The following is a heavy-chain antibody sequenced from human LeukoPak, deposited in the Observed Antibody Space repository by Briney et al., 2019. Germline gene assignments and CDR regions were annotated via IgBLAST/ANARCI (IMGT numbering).Heavy chain of an antibody. J-gene: IGHJ4*02. CDR2: ISFDGSNK. V-gene: IGHV3-30-3*01. CDR3: ARERSGLGYFDY. D-gene: IGHD3-3*01. CDR1: GFTFSSHA. Sequence: PGGSLRLSCAASGFTFSSHALHWVRQGPVKGLEWVAVISFDGSNKYYADSVKGRFTISRDNSKNTVYLQMNSLRAEDTALYYCARERSGLGYFDYWGQGTLVIVSS.